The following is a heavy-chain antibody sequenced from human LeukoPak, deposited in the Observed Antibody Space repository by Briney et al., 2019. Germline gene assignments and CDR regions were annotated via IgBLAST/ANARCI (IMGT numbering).Heavy chain of an antibody. J-gene: IGHJ4*02. D-gene: IGHD3-10*01. CDR1: GFTFGNFW. CDR3: ARAPLMVRGITPPFDH. CDR2: INTEGTST. V-gene: IGHV3-74*01. Sequence: GGSLRLSCAASGFTFGNFWMHWVRQAPGKGLEWVSRINTEGTSTNYADSVKGRFTISRDNAKNTLYLQMNSLRADDISVYYCARAPLMVRGITPPFDHWGQGTLVTVSS.